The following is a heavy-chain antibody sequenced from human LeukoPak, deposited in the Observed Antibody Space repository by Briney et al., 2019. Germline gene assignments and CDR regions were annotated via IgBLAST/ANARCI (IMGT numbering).Heavy chain of an antibody. Sequence: GSLRLSCAASGFTFSDYSMNWVRQAPGKGLEWIGEIHYSGATSYKPSLRSRATISGDTSVNRFSLRLTSVTAADTAVYYCARGILTGPDIWGQGTMVTVSS. CDR2: IHYSGAT. D-gene: IGHD3-9*01. CDR1: GFTFSDYS. V-gene: IGHV4-34*01. CDR3: ARGILTGPDI. J-gene: IGHJ3*02.